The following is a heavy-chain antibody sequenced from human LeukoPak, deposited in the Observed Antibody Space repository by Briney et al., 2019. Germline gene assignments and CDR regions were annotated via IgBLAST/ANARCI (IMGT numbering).Heavy chain of an antibody. CDR3: ARAQPWPTHYFDY. Sequence: PGGSLRLSCAASGFTFSSYWMTWVRQAPGKGLEWVANIKQDGSDKYYVDSVKGRFTVSRDNAKNSLYLQMNSLRAEDTAVYYCARAQPWPTHYFDYWGQGTLVTVSS. J-gene: IGHJ4*02. CDR2: IKQDGSDK. V-gene: IGHV3-7*01. D-gene: IGHD3-10*01. CDR1: GFTFSSYW.